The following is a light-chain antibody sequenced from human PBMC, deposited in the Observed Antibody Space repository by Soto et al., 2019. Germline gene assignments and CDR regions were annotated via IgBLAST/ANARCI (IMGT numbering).Light chain of an antibody. CDR1: SSDVGAYNY. CDR3: NSYTGWIYV. V-gene: IGLV2-8*01. J-gene: IGLJ1*01. Sequence: QSALTQPPSASGSPGQSVTISCTGTSSDVGAYNYVSWYQHHPGKATKLIIFEVNKRPSGVPDRFSCSKFGNTASLTVSGLQAEDEADYYCNSYTGWIYVFGTWPKVTVL. CDR2: EVN.